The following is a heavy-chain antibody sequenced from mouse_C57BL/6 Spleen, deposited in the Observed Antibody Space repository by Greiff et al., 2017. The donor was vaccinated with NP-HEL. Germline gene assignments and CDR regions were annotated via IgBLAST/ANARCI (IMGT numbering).Heavy chain of an antibody. Sequence: QVQLKESGAELVRPGASVTLSCKASGYTFTDYEMHWVKQTPVHGLEWIGAIDPETGGTAYNQKFKGKAILTADKSSSTAYMELRSLTSEDSAVYYCTRYPITTVVEGGFDYWGQGTTLTVSS. CDR1: GYTFTDYE. CDR3: TRYPITTVVEGGFDY. CDR2: IDPETGGT. V-gene: IGHV1-15*01. J-gene: IGHJ2*01. D-gene: IGHD1-1*01.